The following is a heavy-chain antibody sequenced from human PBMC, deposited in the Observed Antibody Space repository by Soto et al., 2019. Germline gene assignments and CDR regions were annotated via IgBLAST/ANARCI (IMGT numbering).Heavy chain of an antibody. V-gene: IGHV1-8*01. CDR3: ARGGYSGYHRGNYYYGMDV. D-gene: IGHD5-12*01. Sequence: ASVKVSCKASGYTFTSYDINWVRQATGQGLEWMGWMNPNSGNTGYAQKFQGRVTMTRNTSISTAYMELSSLRSEDTAVYYCARGGYSGYHRGNYYYGMDVWGQGTTVTVSS. CDR2: MNPNSGNT. CDR1: GYTFTSYD. J-gene: IGHJ6*02.